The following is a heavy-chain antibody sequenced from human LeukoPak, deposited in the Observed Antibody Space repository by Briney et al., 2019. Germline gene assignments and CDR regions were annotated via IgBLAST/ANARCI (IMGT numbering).Heavy chain of an antibody. J-gene: IGHJ3*02. V-gene: IGHV4-59*08. CDR2: VYSSGHT. Sequence: SETLSLTCTVSGGSISTYYWSWIRQPPGKGLEWIAYVYSSGHTNYNPSLRGRVTISVDTSKNQFSLKVNSVTAADTAVYYCARHPFSDGFDIWGQGTMVTVSS. CDR3: ARHPFSDGFDI. CDR1: GGSISTYY.